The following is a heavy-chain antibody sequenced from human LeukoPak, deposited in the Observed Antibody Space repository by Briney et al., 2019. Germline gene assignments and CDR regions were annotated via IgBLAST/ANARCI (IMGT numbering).Heavy chain of an antibody. D-gene: IGHD4-11*01. J-gene: IGHJ4*02. CDR3: AKDDPNDYKPWIY. CDR2: ISGSGDKT. CDR1: GFTFSSYA. V-gene: IGHV3-23*01. Sequence: GGSLRLSCVASGFTFSSYAMSWVRQAPGKGLEWVSLISGSGDKTYYADSVKGRFTISRDNSKNTLYLQVNSLRADDTAVYYCAKDDPNDYKPWIYWGQGTLVIVSS.